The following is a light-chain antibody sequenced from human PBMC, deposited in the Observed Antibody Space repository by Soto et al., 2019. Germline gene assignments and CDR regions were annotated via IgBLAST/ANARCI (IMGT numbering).Light chain of an antibody. CDR1: QSVISTY. CDR3: EQYGSSPST. J-gene: IGKJ5*01. CDR2: GAS. Sequence: EIVLPESPGTLSLSPGERATLSCRASQSVISTYVAWYQQKPGQAPRLLIYGASSRATGIPDRFSGSGSGTDFTLTISRLEPEDLAVYYCEQYGSSPSTFGQGTRLEMK. V-gene: IGKV3-20*01.